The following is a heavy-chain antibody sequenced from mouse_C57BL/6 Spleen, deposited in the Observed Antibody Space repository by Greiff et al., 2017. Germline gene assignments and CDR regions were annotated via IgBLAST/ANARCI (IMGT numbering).Heavy chain of an antibody. J-gene: IGHJ4*01. CDR2: IWSDGST. Sequence: QVQLKESGPGLVAPSQSLSITCTVSGFSLTSYGVHWVRQPPGKGLEWLVVIWSDGSTTYNSALKSRLSISKDNSKSQVFLKMNSLQTDDTAMYYCARHEGPSYYAMDYWGQGTSVTVSS. CDR1: GFSLTSYG. CDR3: ARHEGPSYYAMDY. V-gene: IGHV2-6-1*01.